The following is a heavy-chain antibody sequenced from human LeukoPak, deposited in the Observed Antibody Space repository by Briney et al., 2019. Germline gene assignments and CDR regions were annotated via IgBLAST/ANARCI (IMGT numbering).Heavy chain of an antibody. CDR2: INHSGSA. V-gene: IGHV4-34*01. D-gene: IGHD3-22*01. Sequence: SETLSLTCAVYDGSFSGYYCSWIRQPPGKGLEWIGEINHSGSANYNPSLKSRVTISVDTSKNQFSLKLSSVTAADTALYYCARGLMGGYPRFDYWGQGTLVTVSS. J-gene: IGHJ4*02. CDR1: DGSFSGYY. CDR3: ARGLMGGYPRFDY.